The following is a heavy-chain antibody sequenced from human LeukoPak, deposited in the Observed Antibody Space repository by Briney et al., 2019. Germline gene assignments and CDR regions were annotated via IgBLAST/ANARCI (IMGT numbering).Heavy chain of an antibody. CDR3: ARPSGGTPFKRFDY. J-gene: IGHJ4*02. V-gene: IGHV4-34*01. Sequence: NTSETLSLTCAVYGGSFSDYNWTWIRQPPGKGLEWIGEIGHNASANYNPSLKGRVTISVDTSKNQFSLKLTSVTAADTAVYYCARPSGGTPFKRFDYWGQGTLVTVSS. CDR2: IGHNASA. D-gene: IGHD1-1*01. CDR1: GGSFSDYN.